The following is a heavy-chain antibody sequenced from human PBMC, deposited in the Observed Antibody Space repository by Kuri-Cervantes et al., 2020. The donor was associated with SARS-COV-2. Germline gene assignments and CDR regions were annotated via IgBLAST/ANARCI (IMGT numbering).Heavy chain of an antibody. V-gene: IGHV4-34*01. CDR1: GGSFSGYY. D-gene: IGHD6-13*01. CDR3: ARVRRRETRPIPISHPQSSSWSGAFDY. Sequence: SETLSLTCAVYGGSFSGYYWSWIRQPPGKGLEWIGEINHSGSTNYNPSLKSRVTISVDTSKNQFSLKLSSVTAADTAVYYCARVRRRETRPIPISHPQSSSWSGAFDYWGQGTLVTVSS. CDR2: INHSGST. J-gene: IGHJ4*02.